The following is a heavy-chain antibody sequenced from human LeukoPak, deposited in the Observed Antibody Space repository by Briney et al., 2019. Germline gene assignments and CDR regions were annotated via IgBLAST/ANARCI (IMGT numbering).Heavy chain of an antibody. D-gene: IGHD3-10*01. J-gene: IGHJ4*02. CDR3: ARPYGSGYNDY. CDR1: GFTFSDNY. Sequence: SGGSLRLSCAASGFTFSDNYMTWVRQAPGKGLEWLSYISGNGGVIQYADSVKGRFTISRDNAKNSLYLQMNSLRAEDTAVYYCARPYGSGYNDYWGQGTLVTVSS. V-gene: IGHV3-11*04. CDR2: ISGNGGVI.